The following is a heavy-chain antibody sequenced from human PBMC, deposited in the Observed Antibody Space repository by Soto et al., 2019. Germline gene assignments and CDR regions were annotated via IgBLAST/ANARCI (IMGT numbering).Heavy chain of an antibody. CDR3: ARDGGSTHDYYYYGMDV. CDR2: INPNSGGT. CDR1: GYTFTGYY. V-gene: IGHV1-2*04. Sequence: ASVKVSCKASGYTFTGYYMHWVRQAPGQGLERMGWINPNSGGTNYAQKFQGWVTMTRDTSISTAYMELSRLRSDDTAVYYCARDGGSTHDYYYYGMDVWGQGTTGTVSS. J-gene: IGHJ6*02. D-gene: IGHD6-25*01.